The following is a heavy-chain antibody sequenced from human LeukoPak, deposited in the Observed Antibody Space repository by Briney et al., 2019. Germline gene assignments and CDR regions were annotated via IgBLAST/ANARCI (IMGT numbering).Heavy chain of an antibody. V-gene: IGHV4-39*07. D-gene: IGHD5-18*01. Sequence: PSETLSLTCTVSGGSISSSRYYWGWIRQPPGKGLEWIGSIYYTGSTYYKPSLKSRVTISVDTSKNQFSLKLSSVTAADTAVYYCARNEMGYSYGSIDYWGQGTLVTVSS. CDR3: ARNEMGYSYGSIDY. CDR2: IYYTGST. CDR1: GGSISSSRYY. J-gene: IGHJ4*02.